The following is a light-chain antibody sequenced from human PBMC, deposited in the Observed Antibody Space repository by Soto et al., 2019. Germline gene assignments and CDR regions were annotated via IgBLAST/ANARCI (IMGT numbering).Light chain of an antibody. V-gene: IGKV1-5*01. Sequence: IQMTQSPSTLSASVGDRVTITCRASQSLSNWLAWYQQKPGKAPKLLIFDVSSLESGVPSRFSGSGSGTEFTLTISSLQPDDFATYYCQHSNSYSEAFGQGTKVDIK. CDR3: QHSNSYSEA. J-gene: IGKJ1*01. CDR1: QSLSNW. CDR2: DVS.